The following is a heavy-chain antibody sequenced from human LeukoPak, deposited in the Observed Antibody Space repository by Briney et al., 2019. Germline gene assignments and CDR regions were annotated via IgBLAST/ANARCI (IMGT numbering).Heavy chain of an antibody. J-gene: IGHJ4*02. D-gene: IGHD5-18*01. CDR3: AKDRAWLQFWS. CDR2: ISPSGDIT. V-gene: IGHV3-23*01. Sequence: GGSLRLSCAASGFTFDDYTMHWVRQAPGKGLEWVSGISPSGDITYYADSVKGRFTIARDNSKNTVYLQVNSLRAEDTAVFYCAKDRAWLQFWSWGQGTLVTVSS. CDR1: GFTFDDYT.